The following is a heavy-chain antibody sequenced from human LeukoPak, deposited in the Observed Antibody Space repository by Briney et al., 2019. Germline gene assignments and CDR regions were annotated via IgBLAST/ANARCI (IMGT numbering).Heavy chain of an antibody. CDR2: IYYSGST. CDR3: ARGALAYDFWSGYYGTGSFDY. V-gene: IGHV4-30-4*08. CDR1: GGSISSGDYY. D-gene: IGHD3-3*01. J-gene: IGHJ4*02. Sequence: SQTLSLTCTDSGGSISSGDYYWSWIRQPPGKGLEWIGYIYYSGSTYYNPSLKSRVTISVDTSKNQFSLKLSSVTAADTAVYYCARGALAYDFWSGYYGTGSFDYWGQGTLVTVSS.